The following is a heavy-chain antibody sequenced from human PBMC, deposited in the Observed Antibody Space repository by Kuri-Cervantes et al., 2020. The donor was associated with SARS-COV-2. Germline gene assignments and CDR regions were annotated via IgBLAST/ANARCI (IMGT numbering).Heavy chain of an antibody. CDR2: INHSGST. CDR3: ARVGHHFSTDFWSGYREASNWFDP. V-gene: IGHV4-34*01. CDR1: GGSFSGYY. Sequence: WETLSLTCAVYGGSFSGYYWSWILQPPGKGLEWIGEINHSGSTHYNPSLKSRVTISVDTSKNQFSLKLSSVTAADTAVYYCARVGHHFSTDFWSGYREASNWFDPWGPGTLVTVSS. J-gene: IGHJ5*02. D-gene: IGHD3-3*01.